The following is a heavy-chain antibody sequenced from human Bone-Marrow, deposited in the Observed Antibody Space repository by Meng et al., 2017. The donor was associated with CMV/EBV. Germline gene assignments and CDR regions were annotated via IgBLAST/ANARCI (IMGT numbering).Heavy chain of an antibody. CDR1: GFTFSSYA. Sequence: GGSLRLSCAAPGFTFSSYAMHWVRQAPGKGLEWVAVISYDGSNKYYADSVTGRFTISRDNSKNTLYLQMNSLRAEDTAVYYCARDPFYCSSTSCYGLVYGMDVWGQGTTVTVSS. D-gene: IGHD2-2*01. CDR2: ISYDGSNK. J-gene: IGHJ6*02. V-gene: IGHV3-30*04. CDR3: ARDPFYCSSTSCYGLVYGMDV.